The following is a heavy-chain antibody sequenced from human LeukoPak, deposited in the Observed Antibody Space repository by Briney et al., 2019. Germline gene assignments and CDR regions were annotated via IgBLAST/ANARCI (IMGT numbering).Heavy chain of an antibody. J-gene: IGHJ3*02. CDR1: GGSLSGYY. CDR2: INHSGST. V-gene: IGHV4-34*01. CDR3: ARDPSFDYVWGSYRQRAFDI. Sequence: SETLSLTCAVYGGSLSGYYWSWIHQPPGKGLEWIGEINHSGSTNYNPSLKSRVTISVDTSKNQFSLKLSSVTAADTAVYYCARDPSFDYVWGSYRQRAFDIWGQGTMVTVSS. D-gene: IGHD3-16*02.